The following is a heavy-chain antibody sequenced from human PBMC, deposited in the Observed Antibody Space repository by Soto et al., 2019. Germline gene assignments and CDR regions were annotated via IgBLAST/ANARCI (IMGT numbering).Heavy chain of an antibody. CDR1: GGSISSYY. V-gene: IGHV4-59*01. CDR2: IYYSGST. CDR3: ARVVVVTATYNWFDP. Sequence: SETLSLTCTVSGGSISSYYWSWIRQPPGKGLEWIGYIYYSGSTNYNPSLKSRVTISVDTSKNQFSLKLSSVTAADTAVYYCARVVVVTATYNWFDPWGQGTLVTVSS. J-gene: IGHJ5*02. D-gene: IGHD2-21*02.